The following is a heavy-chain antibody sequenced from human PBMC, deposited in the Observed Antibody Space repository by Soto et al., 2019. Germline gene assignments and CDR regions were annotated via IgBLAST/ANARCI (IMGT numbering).Heavy chain of an antibody. J-gene: IGHJ6*04. D-gene: IGHD6-6*01. V-gene: IGHV3-30-3*01. Sequence: HPGGSLRLSCAASGFTFSRYAMHWVRQAPGKGLEWVAIVSYDETNKYYADSVQGRFTISRDNSQNTLYLQMNSLSTDDTAVYYCAGDAARLSYYYAMEVWGEDTTVNGSS. CDR3: AGDAARLSYYYAMEV. CDR2: VSYDETNK. CDR1: GFTFSRYA.